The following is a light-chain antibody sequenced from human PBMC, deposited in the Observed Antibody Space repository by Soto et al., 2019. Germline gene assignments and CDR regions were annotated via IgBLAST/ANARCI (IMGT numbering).Light chain of an antibody. Sequence: EIVMTQSPATLSVCPGERATLSCRASQSVGSNLAWYQQRPGQAPRPLIYGASTRAIGIPPRFSGSGSGTEFTLTISSLQSEDFAVYYCQQYNNWPYTFGRGTKLEIK. CDR2: GAS. V-gene: IGKV3-15*01. CDR3: QQYNNWPYT. J-gene: IGKJ2*01. CDR1: QSVGSN.